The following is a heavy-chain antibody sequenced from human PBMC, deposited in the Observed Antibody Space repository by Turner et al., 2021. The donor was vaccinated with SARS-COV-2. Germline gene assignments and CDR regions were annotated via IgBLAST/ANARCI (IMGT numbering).Heavy chain of an antibody. CDR3: AGKRYYYYGMDV. CDR1: GFTFDDYA. V-gene: IGHV3-9*01. CDR2: ISWNSGSI. D-gene: IGHD3-10*01. J-gene: IGHJ6*02. Sequence: EVQLVESGGGLVQPGRSLRLSCAASGFTFDDYAMHWVRQAPGKGLEWVSGISWNSGSIGYADSVKGRFTISRDNAKNSLYLQMNSLRPEDTALYYCAGKRYYYYGMDVWGQGTTVTVSS.